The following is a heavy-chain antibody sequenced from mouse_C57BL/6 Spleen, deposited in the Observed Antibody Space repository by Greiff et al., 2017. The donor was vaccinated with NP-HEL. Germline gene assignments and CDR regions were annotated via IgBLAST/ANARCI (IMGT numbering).Heavy chain of an antibody. V-gene: IGHV7-1*01. CDR1: GFTFSDFY. Sequence: EVQGVESGGGLVQSGRSLRLSCATSGFTFSDFYMEWVRQAPGKGLEWIAASRNKANDYTTEYSASVKGRFIVSRDTSQSILYLQMNALRAEDTAIYYCARDAPFYYGMDYWGQGTSVTVSS. CDR2: SRNKANDYTT. J-gene: IGHJ4*01. CDR3: ARDAPFYYGMDY. D-gene: IGHD1-1*01.